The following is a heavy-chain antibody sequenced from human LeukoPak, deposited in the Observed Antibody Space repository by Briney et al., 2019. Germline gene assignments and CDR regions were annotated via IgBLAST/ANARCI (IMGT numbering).Heavy chain of an antibody. CDR1: GGSISSYY. Sequence: SETLSLTCTVSGGSISSYYWSWIRQPPGKGLEWIGYIYDIGSTSYNPSLKSRVTISVDTSSNQFSLMLTSVTAADTAVYYCARGSKTGYTGYDWNYWGQGSLVSVSS. CDR3: ARGSKTGYTGYDWNY. V-gene: IGHV4-59*01. J-gene: IGHJ4*02. D-gene: IGHD5-12*01. CDR2: IYDIGST.